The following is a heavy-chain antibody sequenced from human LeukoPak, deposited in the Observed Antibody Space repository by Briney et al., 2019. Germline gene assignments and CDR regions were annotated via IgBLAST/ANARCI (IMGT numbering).Heavy chain of an antibody. J-gene: IGHJ4*02. D-gene: IGHD3-10*01. CDR2: INGNGGST. V-gene: IGHV3-43*02. CDR1: GFNFDEYP. Sequence: GGSLRLSCAASGFNFDEYPMHWVRQAPGKGLEWVAAINGNGGSTDYADSVKGRCTISRDNNKNSLFLQMNSLRTEDTALYYCAKFYGLGTYYNNYFDYWGQGTLVTVSS. CDR3: AKFYGLGTYYNNYFDY.